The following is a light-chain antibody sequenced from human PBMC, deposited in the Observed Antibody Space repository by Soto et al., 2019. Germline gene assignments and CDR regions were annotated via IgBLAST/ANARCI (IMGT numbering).Light chain of an antibody. Sequence: QSVLTQPPSVSAAPGQTVTISCSGSSSNIGNNYVSWYQHLPGTAPNLLIYDNNKRPSGIPDRFSGSKSGTSATLGITGLQTGDEADYYCGTWDSSLSAYVFGTGTKVTVL. CDR1: SSNIGNNY. J-gene: IGLJ1*01. CDR3: GTWDSSLSAYV. V-gene: IGLV1-51*01. CDR2: DNN.